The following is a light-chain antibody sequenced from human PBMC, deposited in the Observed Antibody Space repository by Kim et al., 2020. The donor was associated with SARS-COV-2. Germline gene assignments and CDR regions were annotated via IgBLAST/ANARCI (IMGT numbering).Light chain of an antibody. J-gene: IGLJ2*01. V-gene: IGLV2-14*01. Sequence: QSALTQPASVSGSPGQSITISCTGTTSDIGRYDYVAWYQQHPVRAPQLLIYDVYHRHSGISSRFSGSKSGNTASLTISRLQAEDEADYYCSSYRATSIIVFGGGTQLTVL. CDR2: DVY. CDR1: TSDIGRYDY. CDR3: SSYRATSIIV.